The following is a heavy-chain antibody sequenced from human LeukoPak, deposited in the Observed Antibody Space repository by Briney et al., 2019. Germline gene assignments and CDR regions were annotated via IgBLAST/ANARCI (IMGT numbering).Heavy chain of an antibody. Sequence: PGGSLRLSCAASGFTFSSYWMSWVRQAPGKGLEWVANIKQDGSEKYYVDSVKGRFTISRDNAKNSLYLQMNSLRAEDTAVYYCARDLGIVGATTVFDYWGQGTLVTVSS. CDR3: ARDLGIVGATTVFDY. CDR2: IKQDGSEK. D-gene: IGHD1-26*01. V-gene: IGHV3-7*01. J-gene: IGHJ4*02. CDR1: GFTFSSYW.